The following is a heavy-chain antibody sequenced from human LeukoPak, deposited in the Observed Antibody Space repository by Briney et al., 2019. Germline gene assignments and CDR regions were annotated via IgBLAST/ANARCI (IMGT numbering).Heavy chain of an antibody. J-gene: IGHJ6*03. Sequence: PGGSLRLSCAASGFTFSNYWMSWVRQAPGKGLEWVADIKQDGSEKYYVDSVKGRFTISRDNAKDSLYLQMNSLRAEDTALYYCARGEQQLVLGYYYYFMDVWGKGTTVTISS. D-gene: IGHD6-13*01. CDR1: GFTFSNYW. CDR3: ARGEQQLVLGYYYYFMDV. V-gene: IGHV3-7*01. CDR2: IKQDGSEK.